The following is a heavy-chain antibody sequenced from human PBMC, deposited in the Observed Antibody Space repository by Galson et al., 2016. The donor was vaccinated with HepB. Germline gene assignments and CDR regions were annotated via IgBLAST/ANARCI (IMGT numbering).Heavy chain of an antibody. Sequence: SLRLSCAVSGLTLSDHYMDWVRQAPGKRREWIGRTRNNANGYNTELAASVKGRFRISRHDPTNSVHLQMNSLKTEDTAVYYCARDVFAGARNYIWGQGTTVTVSS. CDR1: GLTLSDHY. CDR2: TRNNANGYNT. D-gene: IGHD1-14*01. V-gene: IGHV3-72*01. J-gene: IGHJ3*02. CDR3: ARDVFAGARNYI.